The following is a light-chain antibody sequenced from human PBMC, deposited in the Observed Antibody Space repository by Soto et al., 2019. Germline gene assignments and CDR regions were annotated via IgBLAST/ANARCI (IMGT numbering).Light chain of an antibody. CDR1: QPLLHSNGFNY. CDR3: MQALQSPRT. CDR2: LGS. Sequence: DVVMTQSPLSLPVPPGEPASISCRSSQPLLHSNGFNYLDWYSQRPGQSPQLLIFLGSTRASGVPDRFSGSGSGTDFTLKISRVEAEDVGVYYCMQALQSPRTFGQGTKLEIK. J-gene: IGKJ2*02. V-gene: IGKV2-28*01.